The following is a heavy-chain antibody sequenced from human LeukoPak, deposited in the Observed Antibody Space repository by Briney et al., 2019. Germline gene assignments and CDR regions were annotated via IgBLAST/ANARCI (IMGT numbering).Heavy chain of an antibody. Sequence: GWINPNSGGTNYAQKFQGRVTMTRDTSISTAYMELSRLKSDDTAVYYCARVAYGDYYFDYWGQGTLVTVSS. V-gene: IGHV1-2*02. CDR2: INPNSGGT. J-gene: IGHJ4*02. CDR3: ARVAYGDYYFDY. D-gene: IGHD4-17*01.